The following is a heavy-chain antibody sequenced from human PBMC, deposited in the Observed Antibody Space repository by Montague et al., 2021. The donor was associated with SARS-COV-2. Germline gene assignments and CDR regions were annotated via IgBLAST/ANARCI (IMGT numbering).Heavy chain of an antibody. Sequence: IYHTGSTHYNPSLKSRVTISKETSKNHFSLNLSSVTAADSAVYYCARDSGYYVSSGYSYDAFDIWGQGTKVTVSS. CDR2: IYHTGST. J-gene: IGHJ3*02. V-gene: IGHV4-31*02. CDR3: ARDSGYYVSSGYSYDAFDI. D-gene: IGHD3-22*01.